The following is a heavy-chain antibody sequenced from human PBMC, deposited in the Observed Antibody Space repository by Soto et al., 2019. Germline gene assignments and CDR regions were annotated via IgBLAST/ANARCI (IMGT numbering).Heavy chain of an antibody. CDR2: IIPIFGTA. CDR3: ARHGYVLRYVDWLLSFDY. CDR1: GGTFSSYA. D-gene: IGHD3-9*01. J-gene: IGHJ4*02. Sequence: SVKVSCKASGGTFSSYAISWVRQAPGQGLEWMGGIIPIFGTANYAQKFQGRVTITADESTSTAYMELSSLRSEDTAVYYCARHGYVLRYVDWLLSFDYWGQGTLVTVSS. V-gene: IGHV1-69*13.